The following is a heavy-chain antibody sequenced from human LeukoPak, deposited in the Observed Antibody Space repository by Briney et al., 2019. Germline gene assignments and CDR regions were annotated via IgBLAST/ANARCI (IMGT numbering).Heavy chain of an antibody. CDR1: GGSVNSGAYY. V-gene: IGHV4-31*03. D-gene: IGHD3-10*01. CDR2: IFFTGRT. J-gene: IGHJ4*02. Sequence: PSETLSLTCTVSGGSVNSGAYYWSWIRQCPGKGLEWIGQIFFTGRTDYNPSLKSRLSISIDTSKNQFSMELSSVTVADTATYYCARDRASGIDFWGRGTLVTVSS. CDR3: ARDRASGIDF.